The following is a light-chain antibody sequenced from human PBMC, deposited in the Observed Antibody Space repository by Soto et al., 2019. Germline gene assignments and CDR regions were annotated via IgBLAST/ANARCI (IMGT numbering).Light chain of an antibody. V-gene: IGLV2-8*01. J-gene: IGLJ1*01. CDR1: SSDVGGYNY. CDR3: SSYAGSNNYV. CDR2: EVS. Sequence: QSVLTLPPSASGSPGQSVPISCTVTSSDVGGYNYVSWYQQHPGKAPKLMIYEVSKRPSGVPDRFSGSKSGNTASLTVSGLQAEDEADYYCSSYAGSNNYVFGTGTKVTVL.